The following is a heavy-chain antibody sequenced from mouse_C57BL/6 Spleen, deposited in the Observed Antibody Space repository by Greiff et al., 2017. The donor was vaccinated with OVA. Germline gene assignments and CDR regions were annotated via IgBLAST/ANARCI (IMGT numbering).Heavy chain of an antibody. V-gene: IGHV1-53*01. CDR1: GYTFTSYW. J-gene: IGHJ1*03. CDR2: INPSNGGT. D-gene: IGHD2-1*01. CDR3: ARSRGNYGNWYFDV. Sequence: VQLQQPGTELVKPGASVKLSCKASGYTFTSYWMHWVKQRPGQGLEWIGNINPSNGGTNYNEKFKSKATLTVDKSSSTAYMQLSSLTSEDSAVYYCARSRGNYGNWYFDVWGTGTTVTVSS.